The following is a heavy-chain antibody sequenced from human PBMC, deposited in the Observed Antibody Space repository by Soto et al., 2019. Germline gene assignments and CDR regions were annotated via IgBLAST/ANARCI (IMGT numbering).Heavy chain of an antibody. Sequence: EVQLLASGGGLVQPGGSLRLSCAASGFTFRNYAMSWVRQVPGKGLEWVSAISRNGDATYYADSVKGRFTISRDNSKNTLYLQMNTLRAEDTATYFCAKGGGYCSGGSCNVSPGSDWGQGTLVTVSS. CDR2: ISRNGDAT. CDR1: GFTFRNYA. CDR3: AKGGGYCSGGSCNVSPGSD. J-gene: IGHJ4*02. D-gene: IGHD2-15*01. V-gene: IGHV3-23*01.